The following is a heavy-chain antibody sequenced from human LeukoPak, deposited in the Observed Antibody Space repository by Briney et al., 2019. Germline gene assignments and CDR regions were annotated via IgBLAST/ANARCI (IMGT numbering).Heavy chain of an antibody. J-gene: IGHJ3*02. CDR1: GFTFSSYW. CDR2: IKQDGSEK. CDR3: ARDRPGICRLCDAFDI. Sequence: GGSLRLSCAASGFTFSSYWMSWVRQAPGKGLEWVANIKQDGSEKYYVDSVKGRFTISRDNAKNSLYLQMNSLRAEDTAVYYCARDRPGICRLCDAFDIWGQGTMVTVSS. V-gene: IGHV3-7*01. D-gene: IGHD1-14*01.